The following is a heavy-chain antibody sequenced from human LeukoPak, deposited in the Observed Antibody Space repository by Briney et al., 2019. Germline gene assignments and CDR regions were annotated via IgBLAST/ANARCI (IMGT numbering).Heavy chain of an antibody. Sequence: SETLSLTCAVYGGSFSDYYWSWIRQPPGKGLEWIGEINHSGSTNYNPSLKSRVTISVDTSKNQFSLNLSSVTAADTAVYYCARDSYYDSSGYYGTWGQGTLVTVSS. CDR2: INHSGST. D-gene: IGHD3-22*01. J-gene: IGHJ4*02. CDR3: ARDSYYDSSGYYGT. V-gene: IGHV4-34*01. CDR1: GGSFSDYY.